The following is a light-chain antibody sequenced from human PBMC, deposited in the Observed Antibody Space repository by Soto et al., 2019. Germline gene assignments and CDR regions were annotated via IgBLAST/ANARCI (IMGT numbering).Light chain of an antibody. J-gene: IGLJ1*01. CDR3: RSYESCLRFSV. Sequence: QSVLTQPPSVSGAPGQRVTISCTGSSFNIWAGYDVHWYQQLPGTAPKLLIYGNSNRPSGVPARLSGCKSGFSASLAITGLDSVNEADYYCRSYESCLRFSVFGTRTKLTVL. CDR1: SFNIWAGYD. CDR2: GNS. V-gene: IGLV1-40*01.